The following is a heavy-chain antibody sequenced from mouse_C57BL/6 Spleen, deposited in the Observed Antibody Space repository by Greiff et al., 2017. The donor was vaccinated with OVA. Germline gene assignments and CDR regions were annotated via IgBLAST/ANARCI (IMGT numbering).Heavy chain of an antibody. V-gene: IGHV1-9*01. Sequence: VQVVESGAELMKPGASVKLSCKATGYTFTGYWIEWVKQRPGHGLEWIGEILPGSGSTNYNEKFKGKATFTADTSSNTAYMQLSSLTTEDSAIYYCAGGQLRLPYYYAMDYWGQGTSVTVSS. CDR3: AGGQLRLPYYYAMDY. D-gene: IGHD3-2*02. CDR2: ILPGSGST. J-gene: IGHJ4*01. CDR1: GYTFTGYW.